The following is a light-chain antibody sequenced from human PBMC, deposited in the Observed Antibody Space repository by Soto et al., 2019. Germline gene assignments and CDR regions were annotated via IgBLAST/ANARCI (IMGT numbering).Light chain of an antibody. V-gene: IGKV4-1*01. J-gene: IGKJ1*01. CDR3: HQYHSVPRT. CDR1: QSILYSSNNKNY. Sequence: DIVMTQSPDSLVVSLGERATINCKSSQSILYSSNNKNYLAWYQQKPGQPPKLLIYWASTRESGVPDRFSGSGSGTDFTRTISSLQAEDVAVYYCHQYHSVPRTFGQGTKVEIK. CDR2: WAS.